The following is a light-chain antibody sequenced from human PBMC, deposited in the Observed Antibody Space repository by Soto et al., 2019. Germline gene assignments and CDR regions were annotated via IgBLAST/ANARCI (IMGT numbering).Light chain of an antibody. CDR2: EVS. CDR3: SPYTSSSTVV. V-gene: IGLV2-14*01. CDR1: SSDVGGYNY. J-gene: IGLJ2*01. Sequence: QSVLTQPASVSGSPGQSITISCTGTSSDVGGYNYVSWYQQHPGKAPKLMIYEVSNRPSGVSNRFSGSKSGNTASLTISGLHAEDEADYYCSPYTSSSTVVFGGGTKLTVL.